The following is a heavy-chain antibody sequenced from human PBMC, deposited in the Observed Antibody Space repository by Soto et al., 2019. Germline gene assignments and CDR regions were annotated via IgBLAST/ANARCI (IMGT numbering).Heavy chain of an antibody. D-gene: IGHD3-10*01. Sequence: GASVKVSCKASGYTFTSYGISWVRQAPGQGLEWMGWISAYNGNTNYAQKLQGRVTMTTDTSTSTAYMELSSLREDDTAVYYCARDLGPSFYYSAVGPLNPFDLWGQGTMVTVSS. J-gene: IGHJ3*01. CDR1: GYTFTSYG. V-gene: IGHV1-18*01. CDR3: ARDLGPSFYYSAVGPLNPFDL. CDR2: ISAYNGNT.